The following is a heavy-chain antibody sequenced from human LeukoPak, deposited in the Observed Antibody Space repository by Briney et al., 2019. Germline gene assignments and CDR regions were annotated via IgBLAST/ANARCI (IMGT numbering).Heavy chain of an antibody. Sequence: SETLSLTCTVSGGSISSSSYYWGWIRQPPGKGLEWIGSIYYSGSTYYTPSPKCPVTISVDTANNQFSLKLSSVTAADTAVYYGARHGAAQDQSYYYGMAVWGQGTTVTV. CDR3: ARHGAAQDQSYYYGMAV. CDR2: IYYSGST. CDR1: GGSISSSSYY. J-gene: IGHJ6*02. D-gene: IGHD6-6*01. V-gene: IGHV4-39*01.